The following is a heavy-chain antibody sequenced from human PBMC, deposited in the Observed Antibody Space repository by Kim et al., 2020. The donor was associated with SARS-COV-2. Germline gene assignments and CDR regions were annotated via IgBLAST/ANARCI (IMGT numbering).Heavy chain of an antibody. J-gene: IGHJ6*03. Sequence: SETLSLTCTVSGGSISSSSYYWGWIRQPPGKGLEWIGSIYYSGSTYYNPSLKSRVTISVDTSKNRFSLKLSSVTATDTAVCYCASGPAEDIVVVPAAIRFDYYYYYYMDVWGKGTPVTVSS. D-gene: IGHD2-2*02. CDR3: ASGPAEDIVVVPAAIRFDYYYYYYMDV. CDR1: GGSISSSSYY. CDR2: IYYSGST. V-gene: IGHV4-39*01.